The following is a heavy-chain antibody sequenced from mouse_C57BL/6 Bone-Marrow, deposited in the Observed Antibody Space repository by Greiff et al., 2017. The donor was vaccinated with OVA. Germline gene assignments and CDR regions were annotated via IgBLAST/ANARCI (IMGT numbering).Heavy chain of an antibody. J-gene: IGHJ1*03. Sequence: QVQLQQPGAELVMPGASVKLSCKASGYTFTSYWMHWVKQRPGQGLEWIGEIDPSDSYTDYNQKFKGKSTLTVDKSSSTAYMQLSSLTSEDSAVYYCARRASYGSSHYWYVDVWGTGTTVTVSS. D-gene: IGHD1-1*01. CDR2: IDPSDSYT. CDR3: ARRASYGSSHYWYVDV. V-gene: IGHV1-69*01. CDR1: GYTFTSYW.